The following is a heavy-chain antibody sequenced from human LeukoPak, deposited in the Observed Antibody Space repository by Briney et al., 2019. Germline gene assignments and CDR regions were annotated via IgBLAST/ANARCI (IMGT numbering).Heavy chain of an antibody. CDR3: ARKLRNDVIYDY. Sequence: GASVKVSCKASGYSFTNFDITWVRQAPGQGPEWMGWVNPNSGYTAYAQKFQGRVTMTRDTSMSAAYMELSSLSSEDTAVYYCARKLRNDVIYDYWGQGTLVTVST. J-gene: IGHJ4*02. CDR2: VNPNSGYT. CDR1: GYSFTNFD. V-gene: IGHV1-8*01. D-gene: IGHD1-1*01.